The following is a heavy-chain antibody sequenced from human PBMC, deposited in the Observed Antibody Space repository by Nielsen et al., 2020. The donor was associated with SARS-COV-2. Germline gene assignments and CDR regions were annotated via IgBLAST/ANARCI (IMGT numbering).Heavy chain of an antibody. CDR1: GFTFSSYG. CDR3: ARGDGAYDY. CDR2: ISSSSSYI. V-gene: IGHV3-21*01. Sequence: GESLKISCAASGFTFSSYGMNWVRQAPGKGLEWVSSISSSSSYIYYADSVKGRFTISRDNAKNSLYLQMNSLRAEDTAVYYCARGDGAYDYWGQGTLVTVSS. J-gene: IGHJ4*02. D-gene: IGHD1-26*01.